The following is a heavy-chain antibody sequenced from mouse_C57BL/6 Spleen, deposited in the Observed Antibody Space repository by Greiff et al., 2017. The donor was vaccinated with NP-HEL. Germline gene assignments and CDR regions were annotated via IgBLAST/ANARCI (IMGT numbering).Heavy chain of an antibody. CDR1: GYTFTSYG. D-gene: IGHD2-3*01. Sequence: QVQLKQPGAELVMPGASVKLSCKASGYTFTSYGMHWVKQRPGQGLEWIGEIDPSDSYTNYNQKFKGKSTLTVDKSSSTAYMQLSSLTSEDSAVYYCARSYGYYEYVDVGGTGTTVTVSS. J-gene: IGHJ1*03. CDR2: IDPSDSYT. V-gene: IGHV1-69*01. CDR3: ARSYGYYEYVDV.